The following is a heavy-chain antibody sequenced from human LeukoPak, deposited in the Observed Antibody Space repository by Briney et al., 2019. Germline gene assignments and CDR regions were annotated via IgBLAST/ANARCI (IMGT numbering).Heavy chain of an antibody. CDR3: ARRKEEGYYDSSGYRYPYYYYMDV. CDR2: IYPGDCDT. V-gene: IGHV5-51*01. CDR1: GYSFTSYW. Sequence: GESLKSSCKGSGYSFTSYWIGWVRQMPGKGLEWMGIIYPGDCDTRYSPSFQGQVTISADKSISTAYLKWSSLKASDTAMYYCARRKEEGYYDSSGYRYPYYYYMDVWGKGTTVTVSS. J-gene: IGHJ6*03. D-gene: IGHD3-22*01.